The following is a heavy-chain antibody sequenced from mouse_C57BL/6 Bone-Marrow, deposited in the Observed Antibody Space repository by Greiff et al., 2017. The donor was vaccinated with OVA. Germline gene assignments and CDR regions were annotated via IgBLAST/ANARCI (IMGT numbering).Heavy chain of an antibody. CDR1: GYTFTSYG. CDR2: IYPRSGNT. Sequence: QVQLQHSGAELARPGASVKLSCKASGYTFTSYGISWVKQRTGQGLEWIGEIYPRSGNTYYNEKFKGKATLTADKSSSTAYMELRSLTSEDSAVYFCATPDYYGSPYYAMDYWGQGTSVTVSS. J-gene: IGHJ4*01. D-gene: IGHD1-1*01. V-gene: IGHV1-81*01. CDR3: ATPDYYGSPYYAMDY.